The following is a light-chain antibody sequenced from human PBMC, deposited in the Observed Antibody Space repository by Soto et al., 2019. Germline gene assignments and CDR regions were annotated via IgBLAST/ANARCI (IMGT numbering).Light chain of an antibody. J-gene: IGKJ1*01. CDR2: DAS. Sequence: DIQMTQSPSTLSASVGDRVTISCRASQSIGTWLAWYQQKPGKAPKLLIYDASSLESGVPSRFSGSGSGTEFILTISSLQPDDFATYYCQQYNSYSRTFGQGTKVEIK. V-gene: IGKV1-5*01. CDR3: QQYNSYSRT. CDR1: QSIGTW.